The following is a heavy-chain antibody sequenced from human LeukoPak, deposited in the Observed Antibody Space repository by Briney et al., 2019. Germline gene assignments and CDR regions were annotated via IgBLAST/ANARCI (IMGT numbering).Heavy chain of an antibody. J-gene: IGHJ4*02. CDR2: ISYDGSNK. D-gene: IGHD3-10*01. V-gene: IGHV3-30-3*01. CDR3: ARDLGLLWFGELLGTLDY. CDR1: GFTFSSYA. Sequence: GGSLRLSCAASGFTFSSYAMPWVRQAPGKGLEWVAVISYDGSNKYYADSVKGRFTISRDNSKNTLYLQMNSLRAEDTAVYYCARDLGLLWFGELLGTLDYWGQGTLVTVSS.